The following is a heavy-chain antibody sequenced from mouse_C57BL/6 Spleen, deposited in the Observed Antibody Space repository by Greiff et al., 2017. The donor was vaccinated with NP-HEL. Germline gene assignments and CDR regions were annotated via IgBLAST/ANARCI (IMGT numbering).Heavy chain of an antibody. V-gene: IGHV2-9-1*01. Sequence: QVQLQQSGPGLVAPSQSLSITCTVSGFSLTSYAISWVRQPPGKGLEWLGVIWTGGGTHYNSALKSRLSISKDNSKSQVFLKMNSLQTDDTARYYCATHYYGSSPYAMDYWGQGTSVTVSS. D-gene: IGHD1-1*01. CDR2: IWTGGGT. CDR1: GFSLTSYA. CDR3: ATHYYGSSPYAMDY. J-gene: IGHJ4*01.